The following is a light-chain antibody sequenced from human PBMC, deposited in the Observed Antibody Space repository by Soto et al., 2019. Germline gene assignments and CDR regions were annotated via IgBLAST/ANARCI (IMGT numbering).Light chain of an antibody. CDR2: EVR. CDR1: TNDIGGYNY. J-gene: IGLJ3*02. CDR3: CSYTVSATLV. Sequence: QSVLTQPASVSGSPGQSITISCSGTTNDIGGYNYVSWYQHHPGKVPKVIIYEVRNRPSGVSNRFSGSKSGNTASLTISGLQAEDEADYYCCSYTVSATLVFGEGTKVTVL. V-gene: IGLV2-14*01.